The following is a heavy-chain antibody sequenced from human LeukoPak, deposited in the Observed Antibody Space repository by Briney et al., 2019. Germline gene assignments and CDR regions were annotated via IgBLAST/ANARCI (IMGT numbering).Heavy chain of an antibody. Sequence: SETLSLTCTVSGGSISSSSYYWGWIRQPPGKGLEWIGSIYYSGSTYYNPSLKSRVTISVDTSKNQFSLKLSSVTAADTAVYYCARGHSSGSHFDYWGQGTLVTVSS. D-gene: IGHD6-19*01. J-gene: IGHJ4*02. CDR3: ARGHSSGSHFDY. CDR1: GGSISSSSYY. V-gene: IGHV4-39*07. CDR2: IYYSGST.